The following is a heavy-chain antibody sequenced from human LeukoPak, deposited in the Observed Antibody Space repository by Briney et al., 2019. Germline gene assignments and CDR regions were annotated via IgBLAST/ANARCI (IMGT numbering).Heavy chain of an antibody. J-gene: IGHJ6*03. V-gene: IGHV3-66*02. CDR3: ARDVPNKYYMDV. CDR1: RFTVSSNY. D-gene: IGHD1/OR15-1a*01. Sequence: GGSLRLSCAASRFTVSSNYMSWVRQAPGKGLEWVSVIYGGGSTYYADSVKGRFTISRDNSKNTLYLQMNSLRAEDTAAYYCARDVPNKYYMDVWGKGTTVTVSS. CDR2: IYGGGST.